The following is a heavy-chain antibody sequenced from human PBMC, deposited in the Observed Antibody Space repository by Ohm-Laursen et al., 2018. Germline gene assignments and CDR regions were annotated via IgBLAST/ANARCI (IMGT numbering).Heavy chain of an antibody. J-gene: IGHJ2*01. CDR3: AKDLGSGYYWYFDL. Sequence: SLRLSCAASGFTFSSYGMHWVRQAPGKGLEWVAVIWYDGSNKYYADSVKGRFTISRDNSKNTLYLQMNSLRADDTAVYYCAKDLGSGYYWYFDLWGRGTLVTVSS. CDR1: GFTFSSYG. D-gene: IGHD3-22*01. V-gene: IGHV3-33*06. CDR2: IWYDGSNK.